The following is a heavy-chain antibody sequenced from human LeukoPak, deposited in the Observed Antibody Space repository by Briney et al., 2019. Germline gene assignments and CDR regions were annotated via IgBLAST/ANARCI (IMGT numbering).Heavy chain of an antibody. V-gene: IGHV3-30-3*01. D-gene: IGHD4-23*01. CDR1: GFTFSAFA. Sequence: PGRSLRLSCAASGFTFSAFAMHWVRQTADKGLEWVSLISYDGSNEHYADSVKGRFTISRDNSKNTLYLQMNGLRLEDTAVYYCARGYGGNLQSRVLVYWGQGALVTVSS. CDR2: ISYDGSNE. CDR3: ARGYGGNLQSRVLVY. J-gene: IGHJ4*02.